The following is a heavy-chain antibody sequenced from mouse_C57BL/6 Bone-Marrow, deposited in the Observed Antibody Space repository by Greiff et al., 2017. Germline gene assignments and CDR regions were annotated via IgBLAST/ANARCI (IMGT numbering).Heavy chain of an antibody. D-gene: IGHD2-1*01. V-gene: IGHV5-12*01. Sequence: EVMLVESGGGLVQPGGSLKLSCAASGFTFSDYYMYWVRQTPEKRLEWVAYISTGGGSTYYPDTVKGRFTISRDKAKNTLYLQMSSLKSEDTAVYYCARHADGNHWYFDVWGTGTTVTVSS. CDR3: ARHADGNHWYFDV. J-gene: IGHJ1*03. CDR2: ISTGGGST. CDR1: GFTFSDYY.